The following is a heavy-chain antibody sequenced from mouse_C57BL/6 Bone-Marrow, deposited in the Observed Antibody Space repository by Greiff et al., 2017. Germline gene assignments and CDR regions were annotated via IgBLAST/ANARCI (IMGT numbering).Heavy chain of an antibody. CDR3: TGRGAYGSRGGFAD. J-gene: IGHJ3*01. V-gene: IGHV1-15*01. CDR1: GYTFTDYE. D-gene: IGHD1-1*01. CDR2: IDPETGGT. Sequence: QVQLQQSGAELVRPGASVTLSCKASGYTFTDYEMHWVKQTPVHGLEWIGAIDPETGGTAYNQKFKGTAILTADKSSSTAYMELRSLPSEDSAVDYCTGRGAYGSRGGFADWGKGTLVTVSA.